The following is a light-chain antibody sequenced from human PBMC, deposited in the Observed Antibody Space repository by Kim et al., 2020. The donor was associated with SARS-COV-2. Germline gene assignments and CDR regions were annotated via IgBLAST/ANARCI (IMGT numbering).Light chain of an antibody. Sequence: SYELTQPPSVSVSPGQTASITCSGYKLGDKYVSWYQQKPGQSPVVVIYQDNQRSSGIPERFSGSNSGNTATLTITGTQAMDEADYYCKAWDSSTHNYVFG. CDR3: KAWDSSTHNYV. CDR2: QDN. V-gene: IGLV3-1*01. J-gene: IGLJ1*01. CDR1: KLGDKY.